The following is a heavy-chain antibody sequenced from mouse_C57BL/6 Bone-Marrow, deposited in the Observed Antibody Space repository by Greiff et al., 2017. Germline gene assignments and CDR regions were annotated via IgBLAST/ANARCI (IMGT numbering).Heavy chain of an antibody. J-gene: IGHJ2*01. Sequence: EVQVVESGGDLVKPGGSLKLSCAASGFTFSSYGMYWVRQPPDKRMEWVATISSGGSYTYYPDSVKGRFTISRDNAKNTLYLQMSSLKSEDTAMYYCARHGGLDYWGQGTTLTVSS. CDR3: ARHGGLDY. V-gene: IGHV5-6*01. CDR1: GFTFSSYG. CDR2: ISSGGSYT. D-gene: IGHD1-1*02.